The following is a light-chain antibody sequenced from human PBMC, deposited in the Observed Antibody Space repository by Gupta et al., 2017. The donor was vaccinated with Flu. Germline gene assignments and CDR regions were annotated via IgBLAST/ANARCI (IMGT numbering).Light chain of an antibody. Sequence: QSALTQPASVSGSPGQSITISCNGTSSDVGGYNYVSWYQRHPGKAPKLMIYEVSNRPSGVSNRFSGSKSGNTASLTISGLQAEDEADYYCSSYTSSSPWVFGGGTKLTVL. CDR3: SSYTSSSPWV. CDR1: SSDVGGYNY. J-gene: IGLJ3*02. CDR2: EVS. V-gene: IGLV2-14*01.